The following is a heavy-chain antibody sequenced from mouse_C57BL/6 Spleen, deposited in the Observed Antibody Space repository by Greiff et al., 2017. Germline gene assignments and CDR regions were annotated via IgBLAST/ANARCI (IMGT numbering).Heavy chain of an antibody. D-gene: IGHD1-1*01. Sequence: EVHLVESGGDLVKPGGSLKLSCAASGFTFSSYGMSWVRPTPDKRLEWVATISSGGSYTYYPDSVKGRFTISRDNAKNTLYLQMSSLKSEDTAMYYCARHGVTTVVAKVDFDYWGQGTTLTVSS. CDR1: GFTFSSYG. J-gene: IGHJ2*01. CDR3: ARHGVTTVVAKVDFDY. CDR2: ISSGGSYT. V-gene: IGHV5-6*01.